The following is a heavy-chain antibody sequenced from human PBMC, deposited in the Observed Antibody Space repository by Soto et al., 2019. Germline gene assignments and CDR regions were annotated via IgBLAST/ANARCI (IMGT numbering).Heavy chain of an antibody. J-gene: IGHJ4*02. CDR3: ARSGAGIAVAADY. CDR1: GGTFSSYA. Sequence: QVQLVQSGAEVKKPGSSVKVSCKASGGTFSSYAISWVRQAPGQGLEWMGGIIPIFGTANYAQKFQGRVTSTADESTSTADMELSSLRSEDTAVYYCARSGAGIAVAADYWGQGTLVTVSS. V-gene: IGHV1-69*01. D-gene: IGHD6-19*01. CDR2: IIPIFGTA.